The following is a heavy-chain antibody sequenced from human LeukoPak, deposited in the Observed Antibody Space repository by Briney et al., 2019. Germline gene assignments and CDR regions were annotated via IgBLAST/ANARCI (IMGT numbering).Heavy chain of an antibody. J-gene: IGHJ4*02. V-gene: IGHV3-53*01. D-gene: IGHD3-22*01. CDR3: ARSSSAYYYEFDY. Sequence: PGGSLRLSCAASGFTVSSNYMSWVRQAPGEGLEWVSVIYIGGSTDYADSIKGRFTISRDDSKNTVYLQMNSLRAEDTAVYYCARSSSAYYYEFDYWGQGTLVTVSS. CDR1: GFTVSSNY. CDR2: IYIGGST.